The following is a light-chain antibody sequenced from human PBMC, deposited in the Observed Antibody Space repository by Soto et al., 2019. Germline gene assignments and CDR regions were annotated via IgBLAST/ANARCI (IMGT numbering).Light chain of an antibody. CDR1: QSVSSY. CDR3: QQRSNWPLT. Sequence: EIVLTQSPATLSLSPGERATLSCRASQSVSSYLAGYQQKPGQAPTLLIYDASDRATGIPARFSGSGSGTDFSLTISSLEPEDFAVYYCQQRSNWPLTSGGGTKVEI. CDR2: DAS. V-gene: IGKV3-11*01. J-gene: IGKJ4*01.